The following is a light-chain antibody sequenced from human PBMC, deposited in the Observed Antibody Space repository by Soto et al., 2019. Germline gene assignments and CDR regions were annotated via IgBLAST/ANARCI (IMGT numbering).Light chain of an antibody. V-gene: IGKV3-20*01. CDR3: QQYGSSPWT. J-gene: IGKJ1*01. CDR1: HSVSSSY. CDR2: GAS. Sequence: EIWLTHSPPTLPCSPGEIATLSSRPSHSVSSSYLAWYQQKPGQAPRLLIYGASSRATGIPDRFSGSGSGTDFTLTISRLEPEDFAVYYCQQYGSSPWTFGQGTKVDIK.